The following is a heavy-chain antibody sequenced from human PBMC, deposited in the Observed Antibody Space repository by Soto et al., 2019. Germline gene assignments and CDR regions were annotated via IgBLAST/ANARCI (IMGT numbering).Heavy chain of an antibody. CDR2: ISSSSSYI. V-gene: IGHV3-21*05. CDR1: GFTFSTFG. J-gene: IGHJ4*02. CDR3: ARGGGYSYGSNFDY. D-gene: IGHD5-18*01. Sequence: EVQLVESGGGLVQPGGSLRLSCAASGFTFSTFGMNWVRQAPGKGLEWVSYISSSSSYIYYADSVKGRFTISRDNAKNSLYLQMNSLRAEDTAVYYCARGGGYSYGSNFDYWGQGTLVTVSS.